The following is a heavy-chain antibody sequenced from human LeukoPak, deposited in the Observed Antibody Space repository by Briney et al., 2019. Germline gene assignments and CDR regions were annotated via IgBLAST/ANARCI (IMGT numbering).Heavy chain of an antibody. V-gene: IGHV4-39*01. CDR3: ARHEVVAATRIDY. J-gene: IGHJ4*02. D-gene: IGHD2-15*01. CDR1: GGSISSSSYY. CDR2: IYYSGST. Sequence: SETLSLTCTVSGGSISSSSYYWGWIRQPPGKGLEWIGSIYYSGSTYYNPSLKSRVTISVDTSKNQFSLKLSSVTAADTAVYYCARHEVVAATRIDYWGQGTLVTVSS.